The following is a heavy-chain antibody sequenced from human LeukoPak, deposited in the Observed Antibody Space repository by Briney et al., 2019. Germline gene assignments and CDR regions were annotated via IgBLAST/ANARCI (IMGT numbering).Heavy chain of an antibody. CDR3: ARWGIAVAGFDY. CDR2: ISSSSSYI. D-gene: IGHD6-19*01. J-gene: IGHJ4*02. Sequence: TGGSLRLSRAASGFTFSSYSMNWVRQAPGKGLEWVSSISSSSSYIYYADSVKGRFTISRDNAKNSLYLQMNSLRAEDTAVYYCARWGIAVAGFDYWGQGTLVTVSS. V-gene: IGHV3-21*01. CDR1: GFTFSSYS.